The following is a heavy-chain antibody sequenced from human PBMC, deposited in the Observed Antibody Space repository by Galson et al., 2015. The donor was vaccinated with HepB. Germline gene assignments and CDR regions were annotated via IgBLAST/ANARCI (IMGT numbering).Heavy chain of an antibody. D-gene: IGHD6-13*01. CDR3: ARDPRIVEQQLVRGYFDY. CDR1: GFTFSSYS. V-gene: IGHV3-48*01. CDR2: ISSSSSTI. Sequence: SLRLSCAASGFTFSSYSMNWVRQAPGKGLEWVSYISSSSSTIYYADSVKGRFTISRDNAKNSLYLQMNSLRAEDTTVYYCARDPRIVEQQLVRGYFDYWGQGTLVTVSS. J-gene: IGHJ4*02.